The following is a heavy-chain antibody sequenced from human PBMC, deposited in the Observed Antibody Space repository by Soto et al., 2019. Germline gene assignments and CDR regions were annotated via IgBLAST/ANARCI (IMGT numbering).Heavy chain of an antibody. D-gene: IGHD3-22*01. V-gene: IGHV3-23*01. CDR3: ATAYYDSRGFQDR. Sequence: GGSLRLSCAASGFTFSSYVMSWVRQAPGKGLEWVSALSGSGDSTYYADSVKGRFTISRDNSKNTLYLQMNSLRAEDTATYFCATAYYDSRGFQDRWGQGTLVTVSS. J-gene: IGHJ5*02. CDR2: LSGSGDST. CDR1: GFTFSSYV.